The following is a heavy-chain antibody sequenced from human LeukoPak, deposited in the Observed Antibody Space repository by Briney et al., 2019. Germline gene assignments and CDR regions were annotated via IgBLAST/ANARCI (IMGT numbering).Heavy chain of an antibody. CDR1: GGTFSSYA. V-gene: IGHV1-69*05. CDR3: ARVSRKYSGSYHTFDY. J-gene: IGHJ4*02. D-gene: IGHD1-26*01. Sequence: ASVKVSCKASGGTFSSYAISWVRQAPGQGLEWMGGIIPIFGTANYAQKFQGRVTITTDESTSTAYMELRSLRSDDTTVYYCARVSRKYSGSYHTFDYWGQGTLVTVSS. CDR2: IIPIFGTA.